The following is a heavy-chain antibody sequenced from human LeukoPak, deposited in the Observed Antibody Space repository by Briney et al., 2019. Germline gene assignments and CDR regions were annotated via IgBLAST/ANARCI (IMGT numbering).Heavy chain of an antibody. CDR3: ARDEGASGQLVPPDYYYYYGMDV. CDR1: GYTFANYA. V-gene: IGHV1-3*01. Sequence: GASVKVSCKASGYTFANYAMHWVRQAPGQSLEWMGWINAGNGNTKYSQKFQGRVTITRDTSASTAYMELSSLRSEDTAVYYCARDEGASGQLVPPDYYYYYGMDVWGQGTTVTVSS. D-gene: IGHD6-6*01. CDR2: INAGNGNT. J-gene: IGHJ6*02.